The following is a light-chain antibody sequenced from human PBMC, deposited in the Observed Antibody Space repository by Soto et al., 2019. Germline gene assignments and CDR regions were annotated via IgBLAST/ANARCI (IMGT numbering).Light chain of an antibody. CDR3: HQYGNSPQT. J-gene: IGKJ1*01. CDR2: GAS. CDR1: QSVSSAN. V-gene: IGKV3-20*01. Sequence: EIVVSQSPGTLSLSPGERATLSCRASQSVSSANFACYQQKPGQAPRLLIYGASSRATGIPDRFSGSGSGTVFTLTINILEPDDFAVYYCHQYGNSPQTFGQGTKVDVK.